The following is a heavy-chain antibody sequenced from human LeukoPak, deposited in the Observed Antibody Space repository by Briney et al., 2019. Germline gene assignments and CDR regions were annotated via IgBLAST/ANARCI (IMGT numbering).Heavy chain of an antibody. Sequence: SETLSLTCTVSGGSISSYFLSWIRQPPGKGLEWIGYIYYSGSTNYNPSLKSRVTISVDTSKNQSSLKLSSVTAADTAVYYCASGRGASFDCWGQGTLVTVS. CDR1: GGSISSYF. CDR2: IYYSGST. V-gene: IGHV4-59*01. CDR3: ASGRGASFDC. J-gene: IGHJ4*02. D-gene: IGHD1-26*01.